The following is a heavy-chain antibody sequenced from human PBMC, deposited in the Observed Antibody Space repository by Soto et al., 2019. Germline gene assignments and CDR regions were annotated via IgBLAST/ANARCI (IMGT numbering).Heavy chain of an antibody. Sequence: GGSLRLSCAASGFTFSSYAMSWVRQAPGKGLEWVSAISGSGGSTYYADSVKGRFTISRDNSKNTLYLQMNSLRAEDTAVYYYANLYYDFWSGYYRSWGQGTLVTVSS. CDR1: GFTFSSYA. D-gene: IGHD3-3*01. V-gene: IGHV3-23*01. CDR2: ISGSGGST. J-gene: IGHJ5*02. CDR3: ANLYYDFWSGYYRS.